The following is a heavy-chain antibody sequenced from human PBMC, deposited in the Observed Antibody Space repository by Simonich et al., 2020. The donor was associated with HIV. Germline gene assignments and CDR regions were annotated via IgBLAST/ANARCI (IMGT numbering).Heavy chain of an antibody. Sequence: EVQLVQSGAEVKKPGESLKISCKGSGYSFTNYWIGWVRQMPGKGLEWVGITYPGGADTRYSPSVQGEVTITADKSSSTAYLQWSSLKASDTAMYYCARHGLTHAAAGQAFDYWGQGTLVTVSS. V-gene: IGHV5-51*01. CDR3: ARHGLTHAAAGQAFDY. CDR1: GYSFTNYW. J-gene: IGHJ4*02. CDR2: TYPGGADT. D-gene: IGHD6-13*01.